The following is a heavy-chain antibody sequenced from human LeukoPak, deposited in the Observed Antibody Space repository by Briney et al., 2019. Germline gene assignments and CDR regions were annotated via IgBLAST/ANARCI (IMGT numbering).Heavy chain of an antibody. CDR2: ISGSGGST. CDR1: GFTFSSYA. CDR3: AKDTRITMIVVVIPDAFDI. Sequence: GGSLRLSCAASGFTFSSYAMSWVRQAPGKGLEWVSAISGSGGSTYYADSVKGRFTISRDNPKNTLYLQMNSLRAEDTAVYYCAKDTRITMIVVVIPDAFDIWGQGTMVTVSS. D-gene: IGHD3-22*01. J-gene: IGHJ3*02. V-gene: IGHV3-23*01.